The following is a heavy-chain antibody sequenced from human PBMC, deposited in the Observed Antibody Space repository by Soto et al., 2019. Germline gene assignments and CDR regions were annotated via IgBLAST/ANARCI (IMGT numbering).Heavy chain of an antibody. D-gene: IGHD3-16*01. CDR3: ASNYAYAEGYSWYGIDV. Sequence: EVQLVESGGGLVLPGGSLRLSCAASGFTFSRYWMHWVRQAPGKGLVWVSRSSSDGGDTHYADSVKGRFTISRDNAKNTLYLQMNSLSADDTAVYYCASNYAYAEGYSWYGIDVWGQGTTVTVSS. CDR1: GFTFSRYW. J-gene: IGHJ6*02. V-gene: IGHV3-74*01. CDR2: SSSDGGDT.